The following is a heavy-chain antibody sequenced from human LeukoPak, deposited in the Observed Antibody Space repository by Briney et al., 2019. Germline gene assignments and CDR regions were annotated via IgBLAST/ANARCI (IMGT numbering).Heavy chain of an antibody. CDR2: INQDGSVI. J-gene: IGHJ4*02. CDR3: ARDRGWQSFDY. D-gene: IGHD3-10*01. V-gene: IGHV3-7*01. CDR1: GFTFSRYW. Sequence: GGSLRLSCAASGFTFSRYWMSWVRRAPGKGLEWVANINQDGSVIYYVDSVKGRFIISRDNAKNSLYLQMNSLRAEDTAVYYCARDRGWQSFDYWGQGTLVTVSS.